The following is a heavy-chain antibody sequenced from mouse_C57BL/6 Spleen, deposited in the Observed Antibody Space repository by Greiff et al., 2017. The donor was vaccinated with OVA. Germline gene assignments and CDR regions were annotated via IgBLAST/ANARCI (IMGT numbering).Heavy chain of an antibody. CDR1: GFTFSDYY. CDR3: ARRHYSSSYGYFDV. V-gene: IGHV5-16*02. CDR2: INYDGSST. J-gene: IGHJ1*03. D-gene: IGHD1-1*01. Sequence: EVMLVESEGGLVQPGSSMKLSCTASGFTFSDYYMAWVSQVPEKGLEWVANINYDGSSTYYLDSLKSRFIISRDNAKNILYLQMSSLKSEDTAKYYGARRHYSSSYGYFDVWGTGTTVTVSS.